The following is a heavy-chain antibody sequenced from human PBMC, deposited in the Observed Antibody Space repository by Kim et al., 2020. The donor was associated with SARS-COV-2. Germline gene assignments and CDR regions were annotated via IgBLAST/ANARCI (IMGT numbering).Heavy chain of an antibody. Sequence: SETLSLTCTVSGDSINSYYWSWIRQPPGKGLEWIGYIHYSGSTTYNPSLKSRVSISVDTSKNQFSLKLTSGTAADTAVYYCAKGGRPGYNYGPDYWGQGTLVTVSS. CDR1: GDSINSYY. J-gene: IGHJ4*02. V-gene: IGHV4-59*13. CDR2: IHYSGST. D-gene: IGHD5-12*01. CDR3: AKGGRPGYNYGPDY.